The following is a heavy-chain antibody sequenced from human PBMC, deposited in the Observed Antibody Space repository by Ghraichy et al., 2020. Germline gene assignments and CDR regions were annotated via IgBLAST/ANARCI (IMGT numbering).Heavy chain of an antibody. J-gene: IGHJ4*02. V-gene: IGHV3-33*01. CDR1: GFTFSNYG. CDR2: IWYDGSNK. CDR3: ARGAKRVAGTGDY. Sequence: GGSLRLSCAASGFTFSNYGMHWVRQAPGKGLEWVAVIWYDGSNKYYADSVKGRFTISRDNSKNTLYLQMNSLRVEDTAVYYCARGAKRVAGTGDYWGQGTLVTVSS. D-gene: IGHD6-19*01.